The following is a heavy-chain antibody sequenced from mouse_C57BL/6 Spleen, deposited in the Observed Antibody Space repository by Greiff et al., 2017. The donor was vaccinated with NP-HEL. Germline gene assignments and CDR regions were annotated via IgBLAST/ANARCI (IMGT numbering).Heavy chain of an antibody. CDR3: ARKGTGPFAY. CDR1: GFSLTSYG. CDR2: IWSGGST. D-gene: IGHD4-1*01. J-gene: IGHJ3*01. Sequence: VMLVESGPGLVQPSQSLSITCTVSGFSLTSYGVHWVRQSPGKGLEWLGVIWSGGSTDYNAAFISRLSISKDNSKSQVFFKMNSLQADDTAIYYCARKGTGPFAYWGQGTLVTVSA. V-gene: IGHV2-2*01.